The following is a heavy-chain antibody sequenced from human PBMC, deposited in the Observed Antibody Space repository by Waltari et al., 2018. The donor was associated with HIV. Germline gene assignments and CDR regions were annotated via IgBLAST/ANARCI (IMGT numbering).Heavy chain of an antibody. J-gene: IGHJ4*02. CDR3: ARRRGSYCLDY. D-gene: IGHD1-26*01. V-gene: IGHV3-7*01. CDR1: GFTFSRYW. CDR2: IKQDGSEK. Sequence: EGQLVESGGGLVQPGGSLRRSCAASGFTFSRYWMSSVRQAPGKGLEWVANIKQDGSEKYYVDSVKGRFTISRDNAKNSLYLQMNSLRAEDTAVYFCARRRGSYCLDYWGQGTLVTVSS.